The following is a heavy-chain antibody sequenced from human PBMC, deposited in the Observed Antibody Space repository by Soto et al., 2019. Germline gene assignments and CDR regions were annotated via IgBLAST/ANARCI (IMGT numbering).Heavy chain of an antibody. CDR2: IFHSGTT. J-gene: IGHJ5*02. V-gene: IGHV4-59*01. D-gene: IGHD2-21*01. CDR1: GVSISNYY. CDR3: AGSISGDPWFDP. Sequence: SETLSLTCTVSGVSISNYYWSWIRQPPGKGLQWIGYIFHSGTTNYNPSLKSRVTISLDMSKNQFSLKLTSVTAADTAVYYCAGSISGDPWFDPWGQGTLVTVSS.